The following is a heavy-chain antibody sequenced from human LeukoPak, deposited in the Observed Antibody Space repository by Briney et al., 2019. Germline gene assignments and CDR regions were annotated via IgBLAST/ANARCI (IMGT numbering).Heavy chain of an antibody. V-gene: IGHV1-58*01. CDR3: AAGVGQLVQDY. Sequence: PVKVSCKASGFTFTSSAVQWVRQARGQRLEWIGWIVVGSGNTNYAQKFQERVTIIRDMSTSTAYMELSSLRSEDTAVYYCAAGVGQLVQDYWGQGTLVTVFS. J-gene: IGHJ4*02. CDR1: GFTFTSSA. D-gene: IGHD6-13*01. CDR2: IVVGSGNT.